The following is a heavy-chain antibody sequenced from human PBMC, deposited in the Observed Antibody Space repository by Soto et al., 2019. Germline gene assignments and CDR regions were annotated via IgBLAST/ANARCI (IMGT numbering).Heavy chain of an antibody. D-gene: IGHD2-15*01. V-gene: IGHV4-59*01. CDR2: VYYSGST. J-gene: IGHJ4*02. CDR1: GGSFSHYY. Sequence: PSETLSLTCTVSGGSFSHYYWSWIRQPPGKGLEWIECVYYSGSTNYNPSLKSRVTISIDTSKNQFSLKLSSVTAADTAVYYCTREQTSTVVTQWGQGTLVTVSS. CDR3: TREQTSTVVTQ.